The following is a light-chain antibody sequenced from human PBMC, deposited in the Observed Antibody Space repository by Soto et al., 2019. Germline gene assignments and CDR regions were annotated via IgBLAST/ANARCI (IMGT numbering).Light chain of an antibody. J-gene: IGKJ1*01. CDR3: QNYNSAPWT. V-gene: IGKV1-27*01. CDR1: QDISNC. Sequence: DIQMTQSPSSLSASAGDRITITCRASQDISNCLAWYQQKPGKVPRRLIYRASTLQSGVPSRFSGSGSGTEFTLTISSLQPEDVATYYCQNYNSAPWTFGQGTKVDIK. CDR2: RAS.